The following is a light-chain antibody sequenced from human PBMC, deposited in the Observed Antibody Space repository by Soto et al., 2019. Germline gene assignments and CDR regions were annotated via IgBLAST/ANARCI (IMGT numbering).Light chain of an antibody. CDR1: QDINNF. Sequence: DIQMTQSPSSLSASVGDRVTITCRASQDINNFLAWFQQKPEKAPKTLIYGASRLHSGVPSRFSGSGSGTDFTLTISSLQPDDLATYYCQHYDGSPQTFGQGTRLEIK. V-gene: IGKV1-16*01. CDR3: QHYDGSPQT. J-gene: IGKJ5*01. CDR2: GAS.